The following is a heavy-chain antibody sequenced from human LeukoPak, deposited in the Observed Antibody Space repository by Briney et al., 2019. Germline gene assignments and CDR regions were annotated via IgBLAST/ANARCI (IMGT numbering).Heavy chain of an antibody. J-gene: IGHJ4*02. V-gene: IGHV4-34*01. Sequence: PSETLSLTCAVYGGSFSGYYWSWIRQPPGKGLEWIGEINHSGSTNYNPPLKSRVTISVDTSKNQSSLKLSSVTAADTAVYYCWRQTGSGLFILPGGQGTLVSVSS. D-gene: IGHD3/OR15-3a*01. CDR2: INHSGST. CDR1: GGSFSGYY. CDR3: WRQTGSGLFILP.